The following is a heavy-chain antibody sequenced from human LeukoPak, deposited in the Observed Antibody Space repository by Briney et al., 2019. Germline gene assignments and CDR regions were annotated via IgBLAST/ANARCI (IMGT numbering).Heavy chain of an antibody. V-gene: IGHV3-21*01. J-gene: IGHJ1*01. CDR1: GFTSSSYS. CDR2: ISSSSSYI. D-gene: IGHD3-22*01. CDR3: ARARGYSESGGYPVFDL. Sequence: GGSLRLSCAASGFTSSSYSMNWVRQAPGKGLEWVSSISSSSSYIYYADSVKGRFTISRDNAKNSLFLQMDGLRAEDTAVYYCARARGYSESGGYPVFDLWGQGALVTVSS.